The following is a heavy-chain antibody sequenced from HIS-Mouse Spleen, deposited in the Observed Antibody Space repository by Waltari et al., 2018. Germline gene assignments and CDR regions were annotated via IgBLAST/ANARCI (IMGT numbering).Heavy chain of an antibody. J-gene: IGHJ4*02. D-gene: IGHD3-22*01. Sequence: ASGYTFTGYYMHWVRQAPGQGLEWMGWINPNSGGTNYAQKFQGRGTMTRDTSISTAYMELSRLRSDDTAVYYCASNSYYYDSSGYLYWGQGTLVTVSS. CDR3: ASNSYYYDSSGYLY. V-gene: IGHV1-2*02. CDR1: GYTFTGYY. CDR2: INPNSGGT.